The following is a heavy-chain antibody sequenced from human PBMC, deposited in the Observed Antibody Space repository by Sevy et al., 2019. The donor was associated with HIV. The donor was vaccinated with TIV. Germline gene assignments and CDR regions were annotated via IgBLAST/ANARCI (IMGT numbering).Heavy chain of an antibody. CDR2: VSSSGNDT. CDR1: GLTFNKYS. CDR3: ATGGGPQSSFDS. J-gene: IGHJ4*02. Sequence: GGYLRLSCEASGLTFNKYSMSWVRQAPGKGLEWVSTVSSSGNDTYYPDSVKGRFTISRDNSKNTVYLQMNRLTLDDTAAYYCATGGGPQSSFDSWGQGVQVTVSS. D-gene: IGHD3-16*01. V-gene: IGHV3-23*01.